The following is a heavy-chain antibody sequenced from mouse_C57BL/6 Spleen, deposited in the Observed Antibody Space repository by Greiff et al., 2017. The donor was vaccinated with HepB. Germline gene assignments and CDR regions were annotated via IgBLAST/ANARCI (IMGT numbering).Heavy chain of an antibody. CDR2: ISGGGGNT. J-gene: IGHJ2*01. Sequence: EVKLMESGGGLVKPGGSLKLSCAASGFTFSSYTMSWVRQTPEKRLEWVATISGGGGNTYYPDSVMGRFTISRDNAKNTLYLQMSSLRSEDTALYYCARHYGSSYFDYWGQGTTLTVSS. V-gene: IGHV5-9*01. CDR3: ARHYGSSYFDY. CDR1: GFTFSSYT. D-gene: IGHD1-1*01.